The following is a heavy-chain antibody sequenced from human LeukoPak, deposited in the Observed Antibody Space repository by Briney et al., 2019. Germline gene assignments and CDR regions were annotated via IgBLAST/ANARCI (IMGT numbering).Heavy chain of an antibody. Sequence: ASVKVSCTASGYTFTSYGISWVRQAPGQGLEWMGWISAYNGNTNYAQKLQGRVTMTTDTSTSTAYMELRSPRSDDTAVYYCARGRGIAAAGTFYYYYYGMDVWGQGTTVTVSS. CDR3: ARGRGIAAAGTFYYYYYGMDV. CDR2: ISAYNGNT. V-gene: IGHV1-18*01. J-gene: IGHJ6*02. CDR1: GYTFTSYG. D-gene: IGHD6-13*01.